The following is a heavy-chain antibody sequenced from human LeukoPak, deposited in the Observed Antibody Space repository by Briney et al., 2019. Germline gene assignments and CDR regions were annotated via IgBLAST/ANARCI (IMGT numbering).Heavy chain of an antibody. D-gene: IGHD5-18*01. V-gene: IGHV7-4-1*02. Sequence: ASVKVSCKASGYTFTSYAMNWVRQAPGQGLEWMGWINTNTGNPTYAQGFTGRFVFSLDTSVSTAYLQISSLKAEDTAVYYCARGSVDTAMVRYDYWGQGTLVTVSS. CDR2: INTNTGNP. CDR1: GYTFTSYA. CDR3: ARGSVDTAMVRYDY. J-gene: IGHJ4*02.